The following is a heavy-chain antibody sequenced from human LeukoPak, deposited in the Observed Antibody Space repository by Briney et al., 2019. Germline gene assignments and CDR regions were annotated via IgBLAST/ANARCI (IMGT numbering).Heavy chain of an antibody. CDR1: GFTFSSYW. CDR2: TNSYGSST. Sequence: GGSLRLSCAASGFTFSSYWMHWVRQAPGKGLVWVSRTNSYGSSTSYADSVKGRFTISRDNAKNTLYLQMNSLRAEDTAVYYCARDPDDHGDSLDYWGQGTLVTVSS. V-gene: IGHV3-74*01. CDR3: ARDPDDHGDSLDY. D-gene: IGHD4-17*01. J-gene: IGHJ4*02.